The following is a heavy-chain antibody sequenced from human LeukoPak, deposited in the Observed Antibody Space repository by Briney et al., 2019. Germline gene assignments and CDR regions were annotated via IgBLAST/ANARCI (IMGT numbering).Heavy chain of an antibody. CDR3: ARFGLDYYGSGSYYDDAFDI. CDR1: GGSISSSSYY. Sequence: PSETLSLTCTVSGGSISSSSYYWGWLRQPPGKGLEWIGSICYSGSTYYNPSLKSRVTISVDTSKNQFSLKLSSVTAADTAVYYCARFGLDYYGSGSYYDDAFDIWGQGTMVTVSS. CDR2: ICYSGST. J-gene: IGHJ3*02. D-gene: IGHD3-10*01. V-gene: IGHV4-39*01.